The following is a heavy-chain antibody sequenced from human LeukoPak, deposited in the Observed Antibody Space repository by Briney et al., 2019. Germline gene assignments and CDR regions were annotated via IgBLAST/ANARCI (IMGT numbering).Heavy chain of an antibody. CDR1: GGSISSYY. V-gene: IGHV4-4*07. D-gene: IGHD1-20*01. CDR2: IYSSGST. CDR3: ASLRGDNWNYYDY. Sequence: SETLSPTCSVSGGSISSYYWSWIRQTAGKGLEWIGRIYSSGSTNYNPSLKSRVTMSVDMSKNQFSLKLSSVTAADTAVYYCASLRGDNWNYYDYWGQGILVTVSS. J-gene: IGHJ4*02.